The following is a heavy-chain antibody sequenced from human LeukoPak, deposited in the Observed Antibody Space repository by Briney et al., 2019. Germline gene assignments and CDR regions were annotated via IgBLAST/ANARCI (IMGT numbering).Heavy chain of an antibody. V-gene: IGHV4-39*01. J-gene: IGHJ4*02. CDR2: IYYSGST. CDR3: AGQRDLYSSSWYFDY. Sequence: SQTLSLTCTVAGGSISSSSYYWGWFRQPPGKGLEWIGRIYYSGSTYYNPSLKSRVIISVDTSKNQFSLMLISVTAADTAVYYCAGQRDLYSSSWYFDYWGQGTLVTVSS. D-gene: IGHD6-13*01. CDR1: GGSISSSSYY.